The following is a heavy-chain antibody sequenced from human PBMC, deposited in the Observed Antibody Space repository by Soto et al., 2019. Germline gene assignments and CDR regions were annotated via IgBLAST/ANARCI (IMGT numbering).Heavy chain of an antibody. CDR1: GGSISSADYY. D-gene: IGHD2-21*02. CDR2: IYHSGIT. V-gene: IGHV4-30-4*01. CDR3: ARTVVTSYAFDI. J-gene: IGHJ3*02. Sequence: SETLSLTCTVSGGSISSADYYWTWIRQPPGKGLEWIGYIYHSGITYYSPSLKSRLSISEDTSKNQFSLRLSSVTAADTAVYYCARTVVTSYAFDIWGQGTMVT.